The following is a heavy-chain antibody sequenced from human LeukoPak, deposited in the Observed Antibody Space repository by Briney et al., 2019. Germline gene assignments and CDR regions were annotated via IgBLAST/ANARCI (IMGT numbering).Heavy chain of an antibody. Sequence: SETLSLTCTVSGGSISSSSYYWGWIRQPPGKGLEWIGSIYYSGSTYYNPSLKSRVTISVDTSKNQFSLKLSSVTAADTAVYYCARANSSSWYQAGGFDYWGQGTLVTVSS. J-gene: IGHJ4*02. CDR3: ARANSSSWYQAGGFDY. CDR1: GGSISSSSYY. V-gene: IGHV4-39*07. D-gene: IGHD6-13*01. CDR2: IYYSGST.